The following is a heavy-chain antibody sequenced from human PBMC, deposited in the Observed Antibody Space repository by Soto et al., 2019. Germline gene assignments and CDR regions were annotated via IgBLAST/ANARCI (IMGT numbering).Heavy chain of an antibody. D-gene: IGHD2-21*01. V-gene: IGHV4-34*01. CDR3: ARGRGCPRGLWCYYYYGMDV. CDR2: INHSGST. CDR1: GGSFSGYY. J-gene: IGHJ6*02. Sequence: SETLSLTCAVYGGSFSGYYWSWIRQPPGKGLEWIGEINHSGSTNYNPSLKSRVTISVDTSKNQFSLKLSSVTAADTAVYYCARGRGCPRGLWCYYYYGMDVWGQGTTVTVSS.